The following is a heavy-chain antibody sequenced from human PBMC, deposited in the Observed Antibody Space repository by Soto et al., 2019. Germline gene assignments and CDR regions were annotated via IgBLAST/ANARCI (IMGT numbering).Heavy chain of an antibody. CDR2: IYYSGST. V-gene: IGHV4-31*03. J-gene: IGHJ4*02. CDR1: GGSISSGGYY. D-gene: IGHD2-15*01. Sequence: QVQLQESGPGLVKPSQTLSLTCTVSGGSISSGGYYWSWIRQHPGKGLEWIGYIYYSGSTYYNPSLKSRVTISVDTSKNQFSLKLSSVTATDTAVYYCARGSVVAATLFDYWGQGTLVTVSS. CDR3: ARGSVVAATLFDY.